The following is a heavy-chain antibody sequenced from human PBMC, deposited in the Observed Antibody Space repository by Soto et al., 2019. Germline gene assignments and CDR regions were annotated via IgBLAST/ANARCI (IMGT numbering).Heavy chain of an antibody. CDR2: INHSGST. Sequence: SETLSLTCAVYGGSFSGYYWSWIRQPPGKGLEWIGQINHSGSTNYNPSLKSQVTLSVDTSKNQFYLKLSSVTAAYTAMYYFTSLAKREILTYFWRQGTSDPVSA. V-gene: IGHV4-34*01. CDR3: TSLAKREILTYF. D-gene: IGHD3-10*01. CDR1: GGSFSGYY. J-gene: IGHJ4*02.